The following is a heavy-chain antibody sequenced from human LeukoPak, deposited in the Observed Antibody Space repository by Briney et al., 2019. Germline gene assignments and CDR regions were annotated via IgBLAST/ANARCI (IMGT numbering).Heavy chain of an antibody. CDR2: IYHSGST. V-gene: IGHV4-38-2*02. J-gene: IGHJ6*03. CDR3: ARVGVNYYGSGPYMDV. Sequence: SETLSLTCTVSGYSISSGYYWGWIRQPPGKGLEWIGSIYHSGSTYYNPSLKSRVTISVDTSKNQFSLKLSSVTAADTAVYYCARVGVNYYGSGPYMDVWGKGTTVTVSS. D-gene: IGHD3-10*01. CDR1: GYSISSGYY.